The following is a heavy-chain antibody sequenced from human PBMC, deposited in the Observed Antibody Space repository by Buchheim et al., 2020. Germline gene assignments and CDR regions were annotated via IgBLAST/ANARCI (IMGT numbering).Heavy chain of an antibody. CDR2: IYHSGST. J-gene: IGHJ4*02. CDR1: GGSISSGDYS. D-gene: IGHD4-17*01. Sequence: QLQLQESGSGLVKPSQTLSLTCAVSGGSISSGDYSWSWIRQPPGKGLEWIGYIYHSGSTYYNPSLKSRVAISVDRSKNKLSLKLSAVTAADTAVYYCASYGDCVNYFDYWGQGTL. CDR3: ASYGDCVNYFDY. V-gene: IGHV4-30-2*01.